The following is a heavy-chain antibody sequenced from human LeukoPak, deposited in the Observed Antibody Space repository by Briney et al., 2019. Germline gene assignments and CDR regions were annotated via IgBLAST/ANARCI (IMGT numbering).Heavy chain of an antibody. CDR2: INPNGGSI. D-gene: IGHD3-22*01. Sequence: ASVKVSCKASGYTFTSYYIHWVRQAPGQGLEWVGIINPNGGSISYAQKFQGRVTMTRDMSTSTVYVELSSLRSEDTAVYYCAREGWGDSSGYYAFDIWGQGTMVTVSS. CDR1: GYTFTSYY. CDR3: AREGWGDSSGYYAFDI. J-gene: IGHJ3*02. V-gene: IGHV1-46*01.